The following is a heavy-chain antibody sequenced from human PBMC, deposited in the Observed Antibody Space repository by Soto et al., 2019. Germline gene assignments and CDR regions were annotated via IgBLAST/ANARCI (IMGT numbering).Heavy chain of an antibody. CDR2: IRGSGGST. V-gene: IGHV3-23*01. D-gene: IGHD4-17*01. Sequence: EVQLLESGGGLVQPGGSLRLSCAASGFTFSSYAMSWVRQAPGKGLEWVSAIRGSGGSTYYADSVKGRFTISRDNSKNTLYLQMNSLRAEDTAVYYCAKAGWNYGDPNWFDPWGQGTLVTVSS. J-gene: IGHJ5*02. CDR1: GFTFSSYA. CDR3: AKAGWNYGDPNWFDP.